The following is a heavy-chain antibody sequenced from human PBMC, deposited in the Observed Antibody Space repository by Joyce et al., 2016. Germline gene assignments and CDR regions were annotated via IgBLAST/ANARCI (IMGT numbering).Heavy chain of an antibody. J-gene: IGHJ3*02. V-gene: IGHV3-30*04. CDR3: ARRSGIPAGRRPGAFDM. CDR1: GRSFSGYA. CDR2: ISYDGPNK. Sequence: QEQLEESGGGVVQPGTSLRLSCTASGRSFSGYAMNWVRQAPGKGLEWVAIISYDGPNKFYADSVRGRFTISRDNYKNTLFLQMNSLTIEDAGVYYCARRSGIPAGRRPGAFDMWGQGTVVTVSS. D-gene: IGHD6-13*01.